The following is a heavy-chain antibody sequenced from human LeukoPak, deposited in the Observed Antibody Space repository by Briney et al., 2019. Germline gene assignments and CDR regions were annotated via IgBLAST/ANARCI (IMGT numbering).Heavy chain of an antibody. V-gene: IGHV4-39*07. Sequence: PSETLSLTCTVSGGSISSSSHYCGWIRQPPGKGLEWIGTIYYYGTTYYNPSLKNRATISLETSSNQFSLKLSSVTAADTAVYYCTRVGDYYDSSAYLDYWGQGTLVTVSS. CDR1: GGSISSSSHY. D-gene: IGHD3-22*01. J-gene: IGHJ4*02. CDR2: IYYYGTT. CDR3: TRVGDYYDSSAYLDY.